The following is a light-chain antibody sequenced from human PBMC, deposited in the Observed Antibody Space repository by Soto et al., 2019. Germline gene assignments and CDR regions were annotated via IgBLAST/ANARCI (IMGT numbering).Light chain of an antibody. V-gene: IGKV1-5*01. CDR2: EAF. Sequence: DIQMTQAPSTMSASVGDRDTITCRASQSISRWSAWYHQKPGKAPKLLLHEAFCLESGVPARFRGSGSGTEFILRIRSLQPDDFATYSCQQYNIYACTFGQGTKVELK. J-gene: IGKJ1*01. CDR3: QQYNIYACT. CDR1: QSISRW.